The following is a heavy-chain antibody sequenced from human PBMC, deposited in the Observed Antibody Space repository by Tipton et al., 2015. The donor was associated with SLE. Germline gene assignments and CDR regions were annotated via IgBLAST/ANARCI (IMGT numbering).Heavy chain of an antibody. CDR1: GYSISSGYY. CDR2: IYHSGST. Sequence: TLSLTCAVSGYSISSGYYWGWIRQPPGKGLEWIGSIYHSGSTYYNPSLKSRVTISVDTSKNQFSLKLSSVTAADTAVYYCARLFSITTFDYWGQGTLVTVSS. CDR3: ARLFSITTFDY. J-gene: IGHJ4*02. V-gene: IGHV4-38-2*01. D-gene: IGHD3-3*01.